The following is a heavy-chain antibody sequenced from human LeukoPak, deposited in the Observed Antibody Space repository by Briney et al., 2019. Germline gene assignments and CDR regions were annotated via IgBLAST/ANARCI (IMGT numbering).Heavy chain of an antibody. J-gene: IGHJ6*02. CDR2: INTNTGNP. V-gene: IGHV7-4-1*02. CDR1: GYTFTSYA. Sequence: ASVKVSCKASGYTFTSYAMNWVRQAPGQGLEWMGWINTNTGNPKYAQGFTGRFVFSLDTSVSSAYLQISSLHAEDTTVYYCADFWRGTSPGTTYGMDVWGQGTTVTVSS. CDR3: ADFWRGTSPGTTYGMDV. D-gene: IGHD3-3*01.